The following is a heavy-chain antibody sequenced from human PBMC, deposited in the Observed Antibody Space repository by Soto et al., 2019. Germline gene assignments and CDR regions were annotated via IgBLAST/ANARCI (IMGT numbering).Heavy chain of an antibody. V-gene: IGHV3-30*18. CDR2: ISYDGRNK. J-gene: IGHJ5*02. D-gene: IGHD3-10*01. Sequence: QSGGSLRLSCAASGFSFSSYGMHWVRQAPGKGLEWVAVISYDGRNKYYADSVKGRFTISRDDSKNTLYLQMNSLRAEDTALYHCAKCISEGNYYGSVPFDPWGQGTPVTVSS. CDR1: GFSFSSYG. CDR3: AKCISEGNYYGSVPFDP.